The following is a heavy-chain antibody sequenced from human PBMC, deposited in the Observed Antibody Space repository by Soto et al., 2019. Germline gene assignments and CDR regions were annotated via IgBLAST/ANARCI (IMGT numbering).Heavy chain of an antibody. CDR2: IIPMFGTA. D-gene: IGHD5-18*01. Sequence: SVKVSCKAPGGAFSTYAISWVRQAPGQGLEWMGGIIPMFGTANYAQRFQDRVTITADESTNTVYMELSSLRSEDTAVYFCASGIQLWLRRINNGYSGWGQGTLVTVSS. CDR3: ASGIQLWLRRINNGYSG. CDR1: GGAFSTYA. V-gene: IGHV1-69*13. J-gene: IGHJ4*02.